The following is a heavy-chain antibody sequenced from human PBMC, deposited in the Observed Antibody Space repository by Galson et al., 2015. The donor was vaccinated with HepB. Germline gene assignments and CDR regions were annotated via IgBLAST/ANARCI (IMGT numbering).Heavy chain of an antibody. Sequence: SVKVSCKASGGTFSSYAISWVRQAPGQGLEWMGGIIPIFGTANYAQKFQGRVTITADESTSTAYMELSSLRAEDTAVYYCAKGLVPPLHHYDSSGYYEEYFQHWGQGTLVTVSS. CDR1: GGTFSSYA. CDR3: AKGLVPPLHHYDSSGYYEEYFQH. V-gene: IGHV1-69*13. J-gene: IGHJ1*01. D-gene: IGHD3-22*01. CDR2: IIPIFGTA.